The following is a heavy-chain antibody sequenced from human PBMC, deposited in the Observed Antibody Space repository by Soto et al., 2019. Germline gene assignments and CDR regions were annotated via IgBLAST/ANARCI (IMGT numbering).Heavy chain of an antibody. CDR2: TCYRPQFYH. Sequence: QAQLQQSGPGLVKPSETLSLTCVVSGDSVSSSSGAWIWIRQPPSRGLEWLGRTCYRPQFYHDYAVSVRGRISSRPGTKVNQHSLQLNSVTPEDTAVYYCASNACNFGTSRGCWGQGILVSVSS. J-gene: IGHJ4*02. V-gene: IGHV6-1*01. D-gene: IGHD6-19*01. CDR3: ASNACNFGTSRGC. CDR1: GDSVSSSSGA.